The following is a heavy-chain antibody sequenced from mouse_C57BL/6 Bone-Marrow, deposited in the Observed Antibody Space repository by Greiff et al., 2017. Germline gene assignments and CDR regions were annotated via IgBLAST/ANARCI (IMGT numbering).Heavy chain of an antibody. CDR3: SSCDGNYFDF. V-gene: IGHV14-4*01. J-gene: IGHJ2*01. CDR2: IDPEIGDT. Sequence: EVKLVESGAELVRPGASVKLSCTASGFNIKDDYIHWVKQRPEQGLEWIGWIDPEIGDTEYASKFPGKATIPSDTSSNTAYLQLSSLTSEDTAVYYCSSCDGNYFDFWGQGTPLTVAS. D-gene: IGHD2-3*01. CDR1: GFNIKDDY.